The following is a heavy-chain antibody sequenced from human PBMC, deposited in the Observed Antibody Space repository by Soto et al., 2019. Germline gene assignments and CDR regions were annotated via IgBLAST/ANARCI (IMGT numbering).Heavy chain of an antibody. CDR1: SISSYY. Sequence: SISSYYGGWFRQPPGKGLEWIGYIYYSGSTTYHPSLKSRVTISVDTSKNQFSLNLTSVTAADTAVYYCARLGGYYQAFDQWGQGSLVTVSS. D-gene: IGHD3-22*01. CDR3: ARLGGYYQAFDQ. J-gene: IGHJ4*02. CDR2: IYYSGST. V-gene: IGHV4-59*08.